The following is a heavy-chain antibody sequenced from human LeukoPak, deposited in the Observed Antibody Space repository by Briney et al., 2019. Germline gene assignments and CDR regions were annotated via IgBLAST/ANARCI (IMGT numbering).Heavy chain of an antibody. Sequence: GTLSLTCVVSGGSISSSNWWSWVRQPPGKGLEWVSAISGSGGSTYYADSVKGRFTISRDNSKDTLYLQMNSLRAEDTAVYYCAKTTYSSGWSAFDYWGQGTLVTVSS. J-gene: IGHJ4*02. D-gene: IGHD6-19*01. V-gene: IGHV3-23*01. CDR2: ISGSGGST. CDR3: AKTTYSSGWSAFDY. CDR1: GGSISSSN.